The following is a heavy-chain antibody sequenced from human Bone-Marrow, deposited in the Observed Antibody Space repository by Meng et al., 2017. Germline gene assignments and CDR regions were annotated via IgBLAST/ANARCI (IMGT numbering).Heavy chain of an antibody. CDR1: GYIFSSSG. D-gene: IGHD2-2*01. CDR2: ISAYNGDT. J-gene: IGHJ4*02. CDR3: ARDYANKVDY. Sequence: QVPLGQSGADMKKPGASVKVSCKASGYIFSSSGISWVRQAPRQGLEWMGWISAYNGDTKYAPELQGRVSMTTDTSTYTAYMELRSLRSDDTAIYYCARDYANKVDYWGQGTLVTVSS. V-gene: IGHV1-18*01.